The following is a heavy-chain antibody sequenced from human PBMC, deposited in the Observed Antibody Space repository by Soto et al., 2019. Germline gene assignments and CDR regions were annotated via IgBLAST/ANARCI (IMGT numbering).Heavy chain of an antibody. J-gene: IGHJ4*02. V-gene: IGHV1-69*01. CDR1: GGTFSTYA. D-gene: IGHD1-26*01. CDR3: ARGVGAYSFDY. CDR2: IIPIVGTT. Sequence: QVQLVQSGAEVKKPGSSVKVSCKASGGTFSTYAITWVRQAPGQGLEWLGGIIPIVGTTDYARKFQGRVTITAAESTSTVFIELSSLTSEDTAVYYCARGVGAYSFDYWGQGTLVTVSS.